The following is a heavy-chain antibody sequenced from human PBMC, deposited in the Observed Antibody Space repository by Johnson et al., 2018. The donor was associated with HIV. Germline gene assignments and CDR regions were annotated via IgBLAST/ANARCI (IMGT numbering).Heavy chain of an antibody. V-gene: IGHV3-30-3*01. CDR1: GFTFSSYA. CDR2: ISYDGSNK. Sequence: QVQLVESGGALVQPGRSLRLSCAASGFTFSSYAMHWVRQAPGKGLEWVAVISYDGSNKYYADSVKGRFTISRDNSKNTLYLQMNSLRAEDTAVYYCAKDMGGDRNAFDIWGQGTMVTVSS. CDR3: AKDMGGDRNAFDI. D-gene: IGHD1-26*01. J-gene: IGHJ3*02.